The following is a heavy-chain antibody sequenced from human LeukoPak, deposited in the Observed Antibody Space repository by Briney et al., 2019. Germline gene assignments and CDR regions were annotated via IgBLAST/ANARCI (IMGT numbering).Heavy chain of an antibody. CDR1: GYTFTSYD. D-gene: IGHD6-13*01. V-gene: IGHV1-8*03. CDR2: MNPNSGNT. Sequence: ASVKVSCKASGYTFTSYDINWVRQATGQGLEGMGWMNPNSGNTGYAQKFQGRGTITRNTSISTAYMELSSLRSADTAVYYCARDGLYSSSLQGYFDLWGRGTLVTVSS. J-gene: IGHJ2*01. CDR3: ARDGLYSSSLQGYFDL.